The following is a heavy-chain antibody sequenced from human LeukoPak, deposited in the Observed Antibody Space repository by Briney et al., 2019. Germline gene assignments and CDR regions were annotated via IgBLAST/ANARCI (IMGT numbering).Heavy chain of an antibody. D-gene: IGHD6-6*01. V-gene: IGHV4-39*01. J-gene: IGHJ4*02. CDR3: ARQGRYSSSSY. CDR1: SGSIGSSSNY. CDR2: IYHSGST. Sequence: SETLSLTCTVSSGSIGSSSNYWGWIRQPPGKGLEWIGSIYHSGSTYYNPSLKSRVTISVDTSKNQFSLKLSSVTAADTAVYYCARQGRYSSSSYWGQGTLVTVSS.